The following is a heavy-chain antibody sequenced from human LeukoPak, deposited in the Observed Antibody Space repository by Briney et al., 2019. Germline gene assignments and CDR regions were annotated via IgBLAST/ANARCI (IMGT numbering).Heavy chain of an antibody. CDR1: GFSFSAYY. Sequence: GGSLRLSCAASGFSFSAYYMSWLRQSPDKGLEWVAVVSMSSSTIYYADSVKGRFTISRDNAKNTLYLQMNSLRAEDTAVYYCARGRDEIQLWDKYYFDYWGQGTLVTVSS. D-gene: IGHD5-18*01. V-gene: IGHV3-11*04. CDR2: VSMSSSTI. J-gene: IGHJ4*02. CDR3: ARGRDEIQLWDKYYFDY.